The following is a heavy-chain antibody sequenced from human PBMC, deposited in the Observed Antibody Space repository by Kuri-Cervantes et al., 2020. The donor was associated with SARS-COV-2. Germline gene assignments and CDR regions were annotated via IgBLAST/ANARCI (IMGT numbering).Heavy chain of an antibody. Sequence: GESLKISCAASGFSFSSHDMHWVRQAPGKGLEWVALISYDGTNKYYADSVKGRCTISRDNSKNTLYLQMNSLRAEDTAVYTCSKTSAGWLFDYWGQGTLVTVSS. V-gene: IGHV3-30*18. CDR1: GFSFSSHD. J-gene: IGHJ4*02. CDR2: ISYDGTNK. CDR3: SKTSAGWLFDY. D-gene: IGHD2-15*01.